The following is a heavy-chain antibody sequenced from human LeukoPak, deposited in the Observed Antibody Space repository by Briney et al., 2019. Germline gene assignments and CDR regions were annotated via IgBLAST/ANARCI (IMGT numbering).Heavy chain of an antibody. CDR1: GFTFSSYS. Sequence: PGGSLRLSCAASGFTFSSYSMNWVRQAPGKGLEWVSYISSGSSTIYYADSVKGRFTISRDNSKNMVYLQMNSLRAEDTAIYYCAKESGYDSTYQFDYWGQGTLVTVSS. CDR2: ISSGSSTI. J-gene: IGHJ4*02. D-gene: IGHD5-12*01. CDR3: AKESGYDSTYQFDY. V-gene: IGHV3-48*01.